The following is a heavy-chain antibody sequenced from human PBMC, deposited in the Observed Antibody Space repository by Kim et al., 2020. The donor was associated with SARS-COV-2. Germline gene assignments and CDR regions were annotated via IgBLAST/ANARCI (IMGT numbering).Heavy chain of an antibody. CDR3: VRDRWGSGWYFDY. CDR1: GFTFSSYA. J-gene: IGHJ4*02. D-gene: IGHD6-19*01. V-gene: IGHV3-30*04. CDR2: ISYDGSNK. Sequence: GGSLRLSCAASGFTFSSYAMHWVRQAPGKGLEWVAVISYDGSNKYYADSVKGRFTISRDNSKNTLYLQMNSLRAEDTAVYYCVRDRWGSGWYFDYWGQGTLVTVSS.